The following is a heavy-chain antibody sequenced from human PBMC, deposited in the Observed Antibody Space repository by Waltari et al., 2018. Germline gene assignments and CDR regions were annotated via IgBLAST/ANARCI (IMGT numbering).Heavy chain of an antibody. CDR1: GGSLSGYY. J-gene: IGHJ4*02. CDR3: VRHVGGSRGIDY. D-gene: IGHD3-10*01. V-gene: IGHV4-34*01. Sequence: AGLLKPSETLSLTCGVYGGSLSGYYYSWIRQPPGKGLEWIGEINHSGSTKYNPSLKSRLTISIDTSKNQFSLILSSVIAADTAVYYCVRHVGGSRGIDYWGQGTLVTVSS. CDR2: INHSGST.